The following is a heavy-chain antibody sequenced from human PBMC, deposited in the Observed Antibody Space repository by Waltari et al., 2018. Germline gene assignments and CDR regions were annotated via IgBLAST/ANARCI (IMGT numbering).Heavy chain of an antibody. Sequence: EGEVVESGGGLVQPGGYGSLSCTSSGVTFSPYWMNWVRRAPGKGLGVVSGVNSDGNRRNYADPVKGRFTISRYNARKLVHLQMNSLRAEDTAVYYCGTLEAVASWGQGTLVTVSS. CDR2: VNSDGNRR. V-gene: IGHV3-74*01. J-gene: IGHJ5*02. CDR1: GVTFSPYW. CDR3: GTLEAVAS.